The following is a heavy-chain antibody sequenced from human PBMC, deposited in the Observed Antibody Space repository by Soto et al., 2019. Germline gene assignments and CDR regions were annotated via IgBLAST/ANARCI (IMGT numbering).Heavy chain of an antibody. D-gene: IGHD6-13*01. Sequence: LRLSCAASGFSFSDQFMDWVRHIPGKGLEWVGRSRNKANSYTTEYAASVKGRFSISRDDSKNSLFLQMSSLKTEDTAVYYCAGGATGRAPFQRWGQGTLVTVSS. V-gene: IGHV3-72*01. CDR3: AGGATGRAPFQR. CDR2: SRNKANSYTT. CDR1: GFSFSDQF. J-gene: IGHJ1*01.